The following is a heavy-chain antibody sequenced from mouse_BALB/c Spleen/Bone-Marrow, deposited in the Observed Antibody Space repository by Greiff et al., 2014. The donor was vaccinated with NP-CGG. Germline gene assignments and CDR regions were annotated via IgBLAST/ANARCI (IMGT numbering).Heavy chain of an antibody. J-gene: IGHJ2*01. Sequence: EVQLQQSGAELVKPGASVKLPCTASGFNIKDTYMHRVKQRPEQGLEWIGRIDPANGNTKYDPKFQGKATITADTSSNTAYLQLSSLTSEDTAVYYCARYYYGSSYFDYWGQGTTLTVSS. CDR2: IDPANGNT. D-gene: IGHD1-1*01. V-gene: IGHV14-3*02. CDR3: ARYYYGSSYFDY. CDR1: GFNIKDTY.